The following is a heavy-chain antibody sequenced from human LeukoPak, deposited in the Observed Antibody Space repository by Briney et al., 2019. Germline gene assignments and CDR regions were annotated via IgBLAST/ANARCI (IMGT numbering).Heavy chain of an antibody. J-gene: IGHJ5*02. V-gene: IGHV4-59*12. CDR1: GGSISSYY. Sequence: SETLSLTCTVSGGSISSYYWSWIRQPPGKGLEWIGYIYYSGSTNYDPSLKSRVTISVDTSKNQFSLKLSSVTAADTAVYYCARRVMAVAGAYNWFDPWGQGTLVTVSS. CDR3: ARRVMAVAGAYNWFDP. CDR2: IYYSGST. D-gene: IGHD6-19*01.